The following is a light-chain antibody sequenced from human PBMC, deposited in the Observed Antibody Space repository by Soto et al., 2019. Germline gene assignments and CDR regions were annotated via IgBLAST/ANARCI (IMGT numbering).Light chain of an antibody. J-gene: IGKJ1*01. CDR1: QSVSSN. Sequence: EIVLTQSPATLSLSPGERATLSCGASQSVSSNLAWYQQKPGQAPRLLIYGASTRATGIPDRFSGSGSGTDFTLTTSRLEPEDFAVYYCQQYGSSPRTFGQGTKVDIK. CDR2: GAS. V-gene: IGKV3-20*01. CDR3: QQYGSSPRT.